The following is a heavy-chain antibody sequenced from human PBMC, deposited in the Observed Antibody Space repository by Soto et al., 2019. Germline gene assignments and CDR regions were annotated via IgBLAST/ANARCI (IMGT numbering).Heavy chain of an antibody. D-gene: IGHD3-10*01. CDR3: ARESGGITMVRGVIITEWGASDMDV. V-gene: IGHV3-33*01. Sequence: GGSLRLSCAASGFTFSSYGMHWVRQAPGKGLEWVAVIWYDGSNKYYADSVKGRFTISRDNSKNTLYLQMNSLRAEDTAVYYCARESGGITMVRGVIITEWGASDMDVWGKGTTVTVSS. CDR1: GFTFSSYG. CDR2: IWYDGSNK. J-gene: IGHJ6*03.